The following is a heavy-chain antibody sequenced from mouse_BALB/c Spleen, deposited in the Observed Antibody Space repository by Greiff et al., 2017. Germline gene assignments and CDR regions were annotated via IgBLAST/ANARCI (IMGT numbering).Heavy chain of an antibody. D-gene: IGHD2-3*01. V-gene: IGHV5-6-4*01. J-gene: IGHJ4*01. CDR3: TRAWLLPSTIAMDY. CDR1: GFTFSSYT. Sequence: EVKLVESGGGLVKPGGSLKLSCAASGFTFSSYTMSWVRQTPEKRLEWVATISSGGSYTYYPDSVKGRFTISRDNAKNTLYLQMSSLKSEDTAMYYCTRAWLLPSTIAMDYWGQGTSVTVSS. CDR2: ISSGGSYT.